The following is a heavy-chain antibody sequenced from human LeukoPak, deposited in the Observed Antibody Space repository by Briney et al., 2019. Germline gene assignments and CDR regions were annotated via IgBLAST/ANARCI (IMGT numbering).Heavy chain of an antibody. Sequence: SETLSLTCTVSGGSISSYYWSWIRQPPGKGLEWIGYIYYSGSTNYNPSLKSRVTISVDTSKNQFSLKLSSVTAADTAVYYCARQSSSGWYPAYFDYWGQGTLLTVSS. CDR1: GGSISSYY. CDR2: IYYSGST. V-gene: IGHV4-59*08. D-gene: IGHD6-19*01. CDR3: ARQSSSGWYPAYFDY. J-gene: IGHJ4*02.